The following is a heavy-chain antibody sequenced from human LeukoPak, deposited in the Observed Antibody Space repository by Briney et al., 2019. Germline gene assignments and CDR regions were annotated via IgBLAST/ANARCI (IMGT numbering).Heavy chain of an antibody. V-gene: IGHV3-74*01. CDR3: ARAYCSTTSCRLDY. CDR2: INSDGSTT. J-gene: IGHJ4*02. CDR1: GFSVSSNY. Sequence: PGGSLRLSCAASGFSVSSNYMTWVRQAPGKGLVWVSRINSDGSTTSYADSVKGRFTISRDNAKNTLYVQMNSLRAEDTAVYYCARAYCSTTSCRLDYWGQGTLVAVSS. D-gene: IGHD2-2*01.